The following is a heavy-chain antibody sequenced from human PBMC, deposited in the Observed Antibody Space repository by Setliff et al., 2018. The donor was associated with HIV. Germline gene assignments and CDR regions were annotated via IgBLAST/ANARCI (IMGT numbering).Heavy chain of an antibody. V-gene: IGHV4-39*01. Sequence: PSETLSLTCTVSGGSISSSSYYWGWIRQPPGKGLEWIGSIYYSGSTYYNPSLKSRVTISVDTSKNQFSLKLSSVTAADTAVYYCARHVVVVITVPNWFDPWGQGTLVTVS. J-gene: IGHJ5*02. CDR1: GGSISSSSYY. CDR2: IYYSGST. D-gene: IGHD3-22*01. CDR3: ARHVVVVITVPNWFDP.